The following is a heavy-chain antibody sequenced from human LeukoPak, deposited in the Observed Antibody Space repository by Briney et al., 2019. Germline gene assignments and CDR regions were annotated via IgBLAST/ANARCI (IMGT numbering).Heavy chain of an antibody. CDR2: ISGSGTST. CDR3: AKNYGGNVYGGFDY. Sequence: GGSLRLSCAASGFTFSSYAMSWVRQAPGKGLEWVSVISGSGTSTYYADSVKGRFTISRDNSKNTLSLQMNSLRAEDTAVYYCAKNYGGNVYGGFDYWGQGTLVAVSS. V-gene: IGHV3-23*01. D-gene: IGHD4-23*01. CDR1: GFTFSSYA. J-gene: IGHJ4*02.